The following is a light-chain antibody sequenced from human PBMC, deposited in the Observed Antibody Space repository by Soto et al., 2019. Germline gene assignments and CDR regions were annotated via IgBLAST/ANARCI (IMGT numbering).Light chain of an antibody. CDR3: AAWDDSLNGPV. Sequence: QSVLTQPPSVSGAPGQRVTISCTGSRSNIGAGYDVHWYQQLPGTAPKLLIYGDNNRPSGVPDRFSGSKSGTSASLAITGLQTEDEADYFCAAWDDSLNGPVFGGGTKLTVL. V-gene: IGLV1-40*01. CDR1: RSNIGAGYD. J-gene: IGLJ3*02. CDR2: GDN.